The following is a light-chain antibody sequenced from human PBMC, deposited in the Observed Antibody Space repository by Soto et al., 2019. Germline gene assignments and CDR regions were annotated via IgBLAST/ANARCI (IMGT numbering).Light chain of an antibody. J-gene: IGKJ1*01. V-gene: IGKV3-15*01. CDR1: QSVSSS. CDR3: QQYNNWPRT. CDR2: GAS. Sequence: EIVLTQSPGTLSLSPGERATLSCRASQSVSSSQLAWYQQKPGQPPRLLIYGASTRATGIPARFSGSGSGTEFTLTISSLQSEDFAVYYCQQYNNWPRTFGQGTKVDIK.